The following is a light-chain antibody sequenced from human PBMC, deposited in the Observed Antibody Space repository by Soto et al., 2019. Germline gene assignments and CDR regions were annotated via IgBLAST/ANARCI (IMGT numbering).Light chain of an antibody. CDR3: SSYTSTSTRLV. V-gene: IGLV2-14*01. CDR2: EVT. J-gene: IGLJ2*01. CDR1: SSDIGAYDY. Sequence: QSALTQPASVSGSPGQSITISCIGASSDIGAYDYVSWYQQHPGTAPKLLIYEVTSRPSGVSHRFSGSKSGNSASLIISGLQLEDDADYYCSSYTSTSTRLVFGGGTKVTVL.